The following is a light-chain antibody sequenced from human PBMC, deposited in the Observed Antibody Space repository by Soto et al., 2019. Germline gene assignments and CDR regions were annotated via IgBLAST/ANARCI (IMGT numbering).Light chain of an antibody. V-gene: IGKV3-15*01. Sequence: ETVMTQSPATLSVSPGERATLSCRASQSVSSNLAWYQQKPGQPPRLLIYRASTRATGIPARFSGSGSGTEFTHTISSLQSEDFAVYYCQQCDNWPRTFGHGTRVEI. CDR1: QSVSSN. CDR2: RAS. J-gene: IGKJ1*01. CDR3: QQCDNWPRT.